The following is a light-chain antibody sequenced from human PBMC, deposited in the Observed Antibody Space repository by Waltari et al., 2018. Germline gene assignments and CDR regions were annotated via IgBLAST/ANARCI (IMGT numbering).Light chain of an antibody. V-gene: IGLV3-1*01. CDR2: QDN. CDR3: QAWDNAIAL. Sequence: SYELTQPPSVSVSPGQTASITCSGDKLGDKYVCWYRQRPGQSPVLVIYQDNRRPAGIPERFSASNSGNTDTLIMSGTQAMDEADYYGQAWDNAIALFGGGTKLTVL. CDR1: KLGDKY. J-gene: IGLJ3*02.